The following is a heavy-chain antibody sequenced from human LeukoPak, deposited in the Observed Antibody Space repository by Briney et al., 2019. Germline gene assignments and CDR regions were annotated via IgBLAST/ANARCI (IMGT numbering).Heavy chain of an antibody. V-gene: IGHV3-7*01. D-gene: IGHD2-2*01. J-gene: IGHJ3*02. CDR3: AREGGIVVVPAAPRGDASDI. Sequence: GGSLRLSCEAAGFIFRNYWMGWVRQAPGKGLEWVANINEDGSEKYYVDSVKGRFTISRDNAKNSLYLQMNSLRAEDTAVYYCAREGGIVVVPAAPRGDASDIWGQGTMVTVSS. CDR2: INEDGSEK. CDR1: GFIFRNYW.